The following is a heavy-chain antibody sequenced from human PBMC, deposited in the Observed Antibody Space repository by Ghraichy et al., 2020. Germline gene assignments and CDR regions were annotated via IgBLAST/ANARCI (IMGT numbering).Heavy chain of an antibody. J-gene: IGHJ4*02. CDR3: ARVSGSYYGGFDY. CDR1: GFTFSSYS. V-gene: IGHV3-48*01. CDR2: ISSSSTI. Sequence: GGSLRLSCAASGFTFSSYSMNWVRQAPGKGLEWVSYISSSSTIYYADSVKGRFTISRDNAKNSLYLQMNSLRAEDTAVYYCARVSGSYYGGFDYWGQGTLVTVSS. D-gene: IGHD1-26*01.